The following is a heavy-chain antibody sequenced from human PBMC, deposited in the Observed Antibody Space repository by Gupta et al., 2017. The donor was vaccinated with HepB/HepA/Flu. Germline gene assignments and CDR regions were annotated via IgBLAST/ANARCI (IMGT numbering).Heavy chain of an antibody. Sequence: QVQLQQWGAGLLKPSETLSLTCAVYGGSFSGYYWSWIRQPPGKGLEWIGEINHSGSTNYNPSLKSRVTISVDTSKNQFSLKLSAVAAADTAGYYCARRSYFSDSSGYPHGFDPWGQGTRVTVAS. CDR3: ARRSYFSDSSGYPHGFDP. J-gene: IGHJ5*02. CDR1: GGSFSGYY. V-gene: IGHV4-34*01. CDR2: INHSGST. D-gene: IGHD3-22*01.